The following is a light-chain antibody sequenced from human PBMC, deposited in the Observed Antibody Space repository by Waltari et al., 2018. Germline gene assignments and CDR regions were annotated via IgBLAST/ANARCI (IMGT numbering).Light chain of an antibody. CDR2: EVS. CDR1: SSDVGGSNY. Sequence: QSALTQPASVSASPGQSITISCTGTSSDVGGSNYVSWYQQHPGKAPKLMIYEVSNRPSGVSNRFSGSKSGNTASLTISGLQAEDEADYYCSSYTSSSTVFGGGTKLTVL. V-gene: IGLV2-14*01. CDR3: SSYTSSSTV. J-gene: IGLJ2*01.